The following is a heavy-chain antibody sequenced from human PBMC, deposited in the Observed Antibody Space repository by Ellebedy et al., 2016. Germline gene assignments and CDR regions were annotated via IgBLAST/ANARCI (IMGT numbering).Heavy chain of an antibody. J-gene: IGHJ4*02. CDR1: GFSFRNFF. Sequence: GGSLRLXCVASGFSFRNFFMSWVRQAPGGGLEWVSTISGGGDITVSADSVKGRFTISRDNSRNTLYLQMNSLRAEDTAVYYCYYGHYSGSWGQGTLVTVSS. CDR2: ISGGGDIT. V-gene: IGHV3-23*01. CDR3: YYGHYSGS. D-gene: IGHD4-17*01.